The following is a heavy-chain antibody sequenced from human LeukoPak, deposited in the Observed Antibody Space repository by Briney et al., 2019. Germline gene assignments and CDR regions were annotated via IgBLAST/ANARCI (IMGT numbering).Heavy chain of an antibody. CDR2: SSSSSNYM. J-gene: IGHJ4*02. CDR3: ARPLDSSNNYFGY. D-gene: IGHD6-13*01. CDR1: GFTFSRNA. V-gene: IGHV3-21*01. Sequence: GGSLRLSCAASGFTFSRNAMNWVRQAPGKRLEWVSFSSSSSNYMSYADSVKGRFTISRDNAKNSLYLQMNSLRAEDTAVYYCARPLDSSNNYFGYWGQGTLVTVSA.